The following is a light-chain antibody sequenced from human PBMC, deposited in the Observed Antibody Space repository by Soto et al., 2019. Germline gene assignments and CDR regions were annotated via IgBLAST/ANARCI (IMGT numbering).Light chain of an antibody. V-gene: IGKV3-20*01. Sequence: EIVLTQSPGTLSLSPGERATLSCRASQSVSSTYLAWYQQKPGQAPRLFIYGASSRATGIPDRFSGSGSGTDLTLTISRLEPEDFAVYYCQQYGSSHTFGQGPKVDIK. J-gene: IGKJ2*01. CDR2: GAS. CDR1: QSVSSTY. CDR3: QQYGSSHT.